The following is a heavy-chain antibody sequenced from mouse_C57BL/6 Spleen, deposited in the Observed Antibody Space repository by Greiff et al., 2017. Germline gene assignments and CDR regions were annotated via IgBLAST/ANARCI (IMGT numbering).Heavy chain of an antibody. CDR1: GYTFTSYW. D-gene: IGHD2-12*01. CDR3: AGGGRQGDFDY. CDR2: IDPSDSYT. V-gene: IGHV1-69*01. Sequence: VQLQQPGAELVMPGASVKLSCKASGYTFTSYWMHWVKQRPGQGLEWIGEIDPSDSYTNYNQKFKGKSTLTVDKSSSTAYMQLSSLTSEDSAVYYCAGGGRQGDFDYWGQGTTLTVSS. J-gene: IGHJ2*01.